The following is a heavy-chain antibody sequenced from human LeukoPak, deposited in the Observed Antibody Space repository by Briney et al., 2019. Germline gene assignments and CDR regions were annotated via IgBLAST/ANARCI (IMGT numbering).Heavy chain of an antibody. D-gene: IGHD4-23*01. CDR3: ARGDDYGGKILDY. CDR2: IYYSGST. J-gene: IGHJ4*02. V-gene: IGHV4-59*06. CDR1: GGSISSYY. Sequence: SETLSLTCTVSGGSISSYYWSWIRQHPGKGLEWIGYIYYSGSTYYNPSLKSRVTISVDTSKNQFSLKLSSVTAADTAVYYCARGDDYGGKILDYWGQGTLVTVSS.